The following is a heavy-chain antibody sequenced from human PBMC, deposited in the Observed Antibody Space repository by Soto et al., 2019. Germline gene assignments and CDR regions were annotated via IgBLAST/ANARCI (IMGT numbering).Heavy chain of an antibody. Sequence: GGSLRLSCAASGFTFSTYAMSWVRQAPGKGREWVSAISGSPSSTYYADSVKGRFTISRDNSKKTLFLQMNSLRAEDTAIYYCAKDGYDSSGDFYYFDYWGQGIPVTVS. CDR3: AKDGYDSSGDFYYFDY. CDR1: GFTFSTYA. J-gene: IGHJ4*02. CDR2: ISGSPSST. V-gene: IGHV3-23*01. D-gene: IGHD3-22*01.